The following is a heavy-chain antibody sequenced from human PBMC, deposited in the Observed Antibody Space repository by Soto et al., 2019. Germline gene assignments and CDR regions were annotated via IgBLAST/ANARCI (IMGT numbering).Heavy chain of an antibody. V-gene: IGHV4-39*01. J-gene: IGHJ4*02. CDR1: GGSISSSSYY. D-gene: IGHD6-19*01. CDR2: IYYSGST. CDR3: ARFGGWSIAVAD. Sequence: QLQLQESGPGLVKPSETLSLTCTVSGGSISSSSYYWGWIRQPPGKGLEWIGSIYYSGSTYYNPSLKSRVTISVDTSKNQFSLKLSSVTAADTAVYYCARFGGWSIAVADWGQGTLVTVSS.